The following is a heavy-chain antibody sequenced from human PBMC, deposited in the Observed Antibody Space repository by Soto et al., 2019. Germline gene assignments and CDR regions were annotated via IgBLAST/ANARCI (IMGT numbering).Heavy chain of an antibody. CDR2: IKQDGSEK. CDR3: ARDSHRGGWYEEGYFDY. V-gene: IGHV3-7*05. D-gene: IGHD6-19*01. J-gene: IGHJ4*02. CDR1: GFTFSSYW. Sequence: GGSLRLSCAASGFTFSSYWMSWVRQAPGKGLEWVANIKQDGSEKYYVDSVKGRFTISRDNAKNSLYLQMNSLRAEDTAVYYCARDSHRGGWYEEGYFDYWGQGTLVTVSS.